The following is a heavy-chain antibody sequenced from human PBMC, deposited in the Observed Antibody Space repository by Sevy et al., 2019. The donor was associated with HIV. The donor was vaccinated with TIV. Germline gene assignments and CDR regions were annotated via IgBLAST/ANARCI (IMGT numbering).Heavy chain of an antibody. J-gene: IGHJ4*02. Sequence: GGSLRLSCEASGFTFTRYAFHWVRQAPGKGLEWVAVVSKEGTNKYYADSVKGGFTISRDNSRNTLYLQMQSLRADDTAVYFCARGPHSVPHWGSFDSWGQGTLVTVSS. D-gene: IGHD3-16*01. CDR1: GFTFTRYA. CDR3: ARGPHSVPHWGSFDS. V-gene: IGHV3-30-3*01. CDR2: VSKEGTNK.